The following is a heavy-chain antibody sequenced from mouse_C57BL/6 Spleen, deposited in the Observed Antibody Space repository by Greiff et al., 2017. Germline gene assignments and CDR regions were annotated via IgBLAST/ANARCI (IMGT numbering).Heavy chain of an antibody. CDR1: GFSLTSYG. V-gene: IGHV2-9*01. J-gene: IGHJ4*01. D-gene: IGHD2-3*01. Sequence: VQVVESGPGLVAPSQSLSITCTVSGFSLTSYGVGWVRQPPGKGLEWLGVILVGVNTNYNSTLKSRLIISKYNSKSQVFLKMNSLQTDDTAMYYCATRYSYDGYYVDAMDYWGQGTSVTVSS. CDR2: ILVGVNT. CDR3: ATRYSYDGYYVDAMDY.